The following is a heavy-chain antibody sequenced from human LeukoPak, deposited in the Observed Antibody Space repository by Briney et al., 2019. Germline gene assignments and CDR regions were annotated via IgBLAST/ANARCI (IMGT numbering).Heavy chain of an antibody. Sequence: GGSLRLSCAASGFTFSSYWMHWVRQAPGKGLVWVSRINSDGSTTSYADSVKGRFTISRDNAKNTLYLQMNSLRDEDTAVYYCARDPSRGEYYYYGMDVWGQGTTVTVSS. J-gene: IGHJ6*02. CDR3: ARDPSRGEYYYYGMDV. V-gene: IGHV3-74*01. D-gene: IGHD2-21*01. CDR2: INSDGSTT. CDR1: GFTFSSYW.